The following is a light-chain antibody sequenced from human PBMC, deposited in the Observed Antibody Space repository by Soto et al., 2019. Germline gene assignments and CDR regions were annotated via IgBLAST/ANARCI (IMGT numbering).Light chain of an antibody. CDR1: QSVRNN. CDR3: QQYNDWPLT. Sequence: VLTQSPATLSLSPGERATLSCRASQSVRNNLAWYQQKPGQAPRLLIYGASTRATGIPARFSGSGSGTEFTLTIGSLQSEDFAVYYCQQYNDWPLTFGGGTKVDIK. J-gene: IGKJ4*01. V-gene: IGKV3-15*01. CDR2: GAS.